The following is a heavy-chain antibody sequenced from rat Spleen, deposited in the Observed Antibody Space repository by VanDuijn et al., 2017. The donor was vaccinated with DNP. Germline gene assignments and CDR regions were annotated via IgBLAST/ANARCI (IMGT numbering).Heavy chain of an antibody. D-gene: IGHD1-11*01. CDR2: ISPSGSNT. CDR1: GITFRDYY. Sequence: EVQLVESGGGLVQPGRSLKLSCAASGITFRDYYMAWVRQAPTRGLEWVASISPSGSNTNYRDSVKGRFIISRDNARNTLYLQMDSLRSDDTATYYCTTDFERGYWGQGVMVTVSS. V-gene: IGHV5-27*01. J-gene: IGHJ2*01. CDR3: TTDFERGY.